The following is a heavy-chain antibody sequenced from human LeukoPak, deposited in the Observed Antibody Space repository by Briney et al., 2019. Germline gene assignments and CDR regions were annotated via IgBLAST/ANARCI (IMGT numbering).Heavy chain of an antibody. CDR3: ARDPYSGNYGDYYYYYMNV. CDR1: GFTFSTYN. Sequence: PGGSLRLSCAASGFTFSTYNMNWVCQAPGKGLEWVSSITTSSTYIYYADSVKGRFTISRDNAKNSLYLQMNSLRAEDTAIYYCARDPYSGNYGDYYYYYMNVWGKGTTVTISS. CDR2: ITTSSTYI. D-gene: IGHD1-26*01. J-gene: IGHJ6*03. V-gene: IGHV3-21*01.